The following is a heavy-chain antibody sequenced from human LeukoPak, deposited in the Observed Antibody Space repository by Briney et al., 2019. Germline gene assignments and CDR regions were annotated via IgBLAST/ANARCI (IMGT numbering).Heavy chain of an antibody. CDR1: GGSISSGDYY. J-gene: IGHJ6*03. V-gene: IGHV4-30-4*08. CDR2: IYYSGST. Sequence: SQTLSLTCTVSGGSISSGDYYWSWIRQPPGKGLEWIGYIYYSGSTYYNPSLESRVTISVDTSKNQFSLKLSSVTAADTAVYYCARDPGRNYYYYYMDVWGKGTTVTVSS. CDR3: ARDPGRNYYYYYMDV.